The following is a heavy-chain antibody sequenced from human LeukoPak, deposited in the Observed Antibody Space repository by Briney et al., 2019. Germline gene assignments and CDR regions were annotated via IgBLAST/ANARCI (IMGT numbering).Heavy chain of an antibody. D-gene: IGHD3-10*01. J-gene: IGHJ4*02. CDR2: ISGSGGST. Sequence: PGGSLRLSCAASGFTFSSYAMSWVRQAPGKGLEGVSAISGSGGSTYYADSVKGRFTISRDNSKNTLYLQMNSLRAEDTAVYYCAKDHYYGSGSYYPTFDYWGQGTLVTVSS. CDR1: GFTFSSYA. V-gene: IGHV3-23*01. CDR3: AKDHYYGSGSYYPTFDY.